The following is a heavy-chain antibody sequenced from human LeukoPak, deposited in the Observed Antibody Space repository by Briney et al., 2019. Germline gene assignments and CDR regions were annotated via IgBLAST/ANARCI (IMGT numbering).Heavy chain of an antibody. J-gene: IGHJ4*02. CDR3: ARGDHDYGDYTFDY. Sequence: PSGTLSLTCAVSGGSISSSNWWSWVRPPPGKGLEWIGEIYHSGSTNYNPSLKSRVTISVDKSKNQFSLKLSSVTAADTAVYYCARGDHDYGDYTFDYWGQGTLVTVSS. V-gene: IGHV4-4*02. D-gene: IGHD4-17*01. CDR2: IYHSGST. CDR1: GGSISSSNW.